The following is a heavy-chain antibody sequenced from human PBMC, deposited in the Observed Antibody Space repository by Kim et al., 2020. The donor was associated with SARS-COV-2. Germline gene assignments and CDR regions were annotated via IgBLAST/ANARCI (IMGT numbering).Heavy chain of an antibody. V-gene: IGHV3-33*01. CDR2: IWYDGSNK. J-gene: IGHJ6*02. CDR3: AREGPFWGAAGLYYYYYGMDV. D-gene: IGHD6-13*01. CDR1: GFTFSSYG. Sequence: GGSLRLSCAASGFTFSSYGMHWVRQAPGKGLEWVAVIWYDGSNKYYADSVKGRFTISRDNSKNTLYLQMNSLRAEDTAVYYCAREGPFWGAAGLYYYYYGMDVWGQGTTVTVSS.